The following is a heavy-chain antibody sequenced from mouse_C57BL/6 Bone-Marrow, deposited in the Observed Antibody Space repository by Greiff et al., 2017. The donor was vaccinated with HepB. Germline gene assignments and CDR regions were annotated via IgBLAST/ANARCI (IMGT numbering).Heavy chain of an antibody. Sequence: VQGVESGPGLVQPSQSLSITCTVSGFSLTSYGVHWVRQSPGKGLEWLGVIWSGGSTDYNAAFISRLSISKDNSKSQVFFKRNSLQADDTAIYYCARGGYYYGFAYWGQGTLVTVSA. V-gene: IGHV2-2*01. CDR1: GFSLTSYG. J-gene: IGHJ3*01. CDR3: ARGGYYYGFAY. D-gene: IGHD1-1*01. CDR2: IWSGGST.